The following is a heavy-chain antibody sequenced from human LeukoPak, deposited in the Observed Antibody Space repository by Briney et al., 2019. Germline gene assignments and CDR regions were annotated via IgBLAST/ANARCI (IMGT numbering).Heavy chain of an antibody. CDR2: ISGGGGST. J-gene: IGHJ4*02. Sequence: GGSLRLSCAASGFTFSSYAMTWVRQAPGKGLEWVSAISGGGGSTYYVDSVKGRFTISRDNSKNTLYLQMNSLRPEDTAVYYRAKVAQEALGSLDYWGQGTQVTVSS. CDR3: AKVAQEALGSLDY. D-gene: IGHD1-26*01. V-gene: IGHV3-23*01. CDR1: GFTFSSYA.